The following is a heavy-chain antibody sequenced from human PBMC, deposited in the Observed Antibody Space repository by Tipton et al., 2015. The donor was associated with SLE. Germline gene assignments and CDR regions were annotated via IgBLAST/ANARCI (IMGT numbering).Heavy chain of an antibody. CDR2: IYYSGST. CDR1: GGSIKNYH. V-gene: IGHV4-59*08. CDR3: ARRPLDSGYIGGMDV. Sequence: LRLSCTVSGGSIKNYHWSWIRQPPGKGLEWIGYIYYSGSTNYNPSLKSRVTMSVDTSKNQFSLKVSSVTAADTAVYYCARRPLDSGYIGGMDVWGHGTTVTVS. J-gene: IGHJ6*02. D-gene: IGHD5-18*01.